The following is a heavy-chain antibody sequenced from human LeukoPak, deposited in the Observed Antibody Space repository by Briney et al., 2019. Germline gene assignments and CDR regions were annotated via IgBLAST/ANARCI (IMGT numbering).Heavy chain of an antibody. CDR3: AREIIVGARSAFDI. CDR2: IKQDGSEK. V-gene: IGHV3-7*03. D-gene: IGHD1-26*01. CDR1: GFTFSSYW. J-gene: IGHJ3*02. Sequence: GGSLRLSCAASGFTFSSYWMSWVRQAPGKGLEWVANIKQDGSEKYYVDSVKGRSTISRDNAKNSLYLQMNSLRAEDTAVYYCAREIIVGARSAFDIWGQGTMVTVSS.